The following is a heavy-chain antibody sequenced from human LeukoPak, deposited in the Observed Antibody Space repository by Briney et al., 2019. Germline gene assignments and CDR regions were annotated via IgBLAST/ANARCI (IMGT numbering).Heavy chain of an antibody. D-gene: IGHD1-26*01. Sequence: SETLSLTCTVSGYSISSGYYWGWIRQPPGKGLECIGSIDHSGSTSYNPSLKSRVSMSVDTSKNQFSLKLSSVTAADTAVFYCARENSGSYREFDYWGQGTLVTVSS. V-gene: IGHV4-38-2*02. CDR1: GYSISSGYY. CDR3: ARENSGSYREFDY. CDR2: IDHSGST. J-gene: IGHJ4*02.